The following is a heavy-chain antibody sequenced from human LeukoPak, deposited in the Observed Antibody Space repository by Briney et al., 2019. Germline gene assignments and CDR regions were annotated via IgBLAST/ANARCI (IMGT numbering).Heavy chain of an antibody. CDR3: PIGGWFGELGGKSSDNMYV. J-gene: IGHJ6*03. Sequence: SETLSLTCTVSVGSISSSSYYWGWIRQPPGKGLEWIGSIYYSGSTYYNPSLKSRVTISVDTSKNQFSLGLSSVTAADTAVYYRPIGGWFGELGGKSSDNMYVRGKGHTSTISS. V-gene: IGHV4-39*07. D-gene: IGHD3-10*01. CDR1: VGSISSSSYY. CDR2: IYYSGST.